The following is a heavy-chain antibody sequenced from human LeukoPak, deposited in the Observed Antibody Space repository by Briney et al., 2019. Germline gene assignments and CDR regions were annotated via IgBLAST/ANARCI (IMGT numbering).Heavy chain of an antibody. J-gene: IGHJ5*02. Sequence: SQTLSLTCTVSGGSISGDGYYWGWIRQHPGKGLEWIGYIYYSGTTYYNPSLKSRAAISVDTSKNQFSLNLSSATAADTAVYYCARGGVASNYGNWFDPWGQGTLVTVSS. CDR1: GGSISGDGYY. D-gene: IGHD3-16*01. V-gene: IGHV4-31*03. CDR3: ARGGVASNYGNWFDP. CDR2: IYYSGTT.